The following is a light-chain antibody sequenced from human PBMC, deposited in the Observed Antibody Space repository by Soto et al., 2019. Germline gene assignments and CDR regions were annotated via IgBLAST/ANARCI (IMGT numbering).Light chain of an antibody. CDR1: SSDVGAYNY. Sequence: QYALTQPASVSGSPGQSIAISCTGTSSDVGAYNYVSWFQQHPGKAPKLMIYDVGSRPSGVSNRFSGSKSGNTASLTIGGLQAEDEADYYCSSYTTGTTDVFGTGTKLTVL. CDR3: SSYTTGTTDV. J-gene: IGLJ1*01. V-gene: IGLV2-14*03. CDR2: DVG.